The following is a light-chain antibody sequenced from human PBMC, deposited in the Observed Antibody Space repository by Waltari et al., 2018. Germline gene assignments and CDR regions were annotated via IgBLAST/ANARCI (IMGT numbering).Light chain of an antibody. CDR2: KAS. J-gene: IGKJ1*01. Sequence: DIQMTQSPSTLSASVGDRVTITCRASQSIDSWLAWYQQKPGKAPNLLIYKASILHSGVPSRFSGRGSGTEFTLTISSLQPDDFAAYSCQQYHSSSRTFGQGTNVEMK. V-gene: IGKV1-5*03. CDR3: QQYHSSSRT. CDR1: QSIDSW.